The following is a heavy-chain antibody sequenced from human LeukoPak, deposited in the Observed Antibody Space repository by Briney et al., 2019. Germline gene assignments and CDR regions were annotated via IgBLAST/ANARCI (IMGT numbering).Heavy chain of an antibody. V-gene: IGHV3-21*01. CDR1: GFTFSSYS. Sequence: PGGSLRLSCAASGFTFSSYSMNWVRQAPGKGLEWVSSISSSSSYIYYADSVKGRFTISRDNAKNTLYLQMNSLRAEDTAVYYCAKGPVVVTASSPPFDYWGQGTLVTVSS. J-gene: IGHJ4*02. CDR2: ISSSSSYI. CDR3: AKGPVVVTASSPPFDY. D-gene: IGHD2-21*02.